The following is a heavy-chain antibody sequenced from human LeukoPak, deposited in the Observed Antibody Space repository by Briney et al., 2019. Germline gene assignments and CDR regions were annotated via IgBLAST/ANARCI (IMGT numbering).Heavy chain of an antibody. CDR2: IYSDNT. CDR1: GFTVSSNS. Sequence: GGSLRLSCTVSGFTVSSNSMSWVRQAPGKGLEWVSFIYSDNTHYSDSVKGRFTVSRDNSKNTLYLQMNSLRAEDTAVYYCARRAGAYSHPYDYWGQGTLVTVSS. CDR3: ARRAGAYSHPYDY. D-gene: IGHD4/OR15-4a*01. V-gene: IGHV3-53*01. J-gene: IGHJ4*02.